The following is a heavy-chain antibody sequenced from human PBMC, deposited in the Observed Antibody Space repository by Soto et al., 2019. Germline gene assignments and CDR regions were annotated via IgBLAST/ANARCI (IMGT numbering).Heavy chain of an antibody. V-gene: IGHV4-39*07. J-gene: IGHJ4*02. D-gene: IGHD1-26*01. CDR3: ARESGSYPYFDY. Sequence: SETLSLTCTVSGGSISSSSYYWGWIRQHPGKGLEWIGYIYYSGTTNYNPSLKSRVTISVDTSKNQFFLKLSSVTAADTAVYYCARESGSYPYFDYWGQGTLVTVSS. CDR2: IYYSGTT. CDR1: GGSISSSSYY.